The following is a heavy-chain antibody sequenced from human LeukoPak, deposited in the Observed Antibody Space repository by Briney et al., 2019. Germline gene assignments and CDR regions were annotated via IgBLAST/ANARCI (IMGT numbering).Heavy chain of an antibody. CDR3: TREKWADY. CDR2: GRDKGNSYST. Sequence: PGGSLRLSCAASGFTFTKYWMTWVRQAPGKGLEWVGRGRDKGNSYSTDYAASVKGRFTISRGESENSVFLQMNSLKIEDTAVYYCTREKWADYWGQGNLVTVSS. CDR1: GFTFTKYW. J-gene: IGHJ4*02. V-gene: IGHV3-72*01. D-gene: IGHD1-26*01.